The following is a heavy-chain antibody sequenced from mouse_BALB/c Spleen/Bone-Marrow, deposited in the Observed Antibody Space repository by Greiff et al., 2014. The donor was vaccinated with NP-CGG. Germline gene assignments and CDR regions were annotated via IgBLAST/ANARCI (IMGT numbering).Heavy chain of an antibody. Sequence: EVQLQQSGPELVKPGASVKMSCKASGYTFTSYVMHWVKQKPGQGLEWIGHINPYNDGTKYNEKFKGKATLTSDKSSSTAYMELSSLTSEDSAVYYCARDGDYDRFAYWGQGTLVTVSA. J-gene: IGHJ3*01. V-gene: IGHV1-14*01. CDR3: ARDGDYDRFAY. CDR1: GYTFTSYV. CDR2: INPYNDGT. D-gene: IGHD2-4*01.